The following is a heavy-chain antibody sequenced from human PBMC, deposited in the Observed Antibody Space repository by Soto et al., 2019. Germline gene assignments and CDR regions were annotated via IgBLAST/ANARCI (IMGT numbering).Heavy chain of an antibody. CDR2: INPGGVST. CDR3: ARGGNGDNVGYWYFDL. V-gene: IGHV1-46*01. J-gene: IGHJ2*01. CDR1: GYTFTTYY. Sequence: QVQLVQSGAEVKKPGASVEVSCKASGYTFTTYYIHWVRHAPGQGLEWMGVINPGGVSTKYAQKFQDRVTLASDTSTSTVYMDLSSLRSEDTAVYFCARGGNGDNVGYWYFDLWGRGTLVTVSP. D-gene: IGHD4-17*01.